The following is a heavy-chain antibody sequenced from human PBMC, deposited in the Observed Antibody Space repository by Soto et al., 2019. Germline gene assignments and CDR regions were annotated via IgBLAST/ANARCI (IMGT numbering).Heavy chain of an antibody. V-gene: IGHV3-23*01. CDR3: AKVRVTLIVVARGGDAFDI. CDR2: ISGSGGST. J-gene: IGHJ3*02. Sequence: GSMELCCAASGVSFSIYAMAWVRQAPGKGLEWVSGISGSGGSTYYADSVKGRFTISRDNSRNTLFLQMNSLRAEDTAVYYCAKVRVTLIVVARGGDAFDIWGQGTMVTVSS. D-gene: IGHD3-22*01. CDR1: GVSFSIYA.